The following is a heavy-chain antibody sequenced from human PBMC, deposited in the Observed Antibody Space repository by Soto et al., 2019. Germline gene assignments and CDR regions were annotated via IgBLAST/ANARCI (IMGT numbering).Heavy chain of an antibody. Sequence: PSETLSLTCSVSSDSIKYYYWNWIRQPPGKGLEWIGYIYYSGATNYNPSLKSRVTISKNQFSLQLSSVTVADTAVYYCVRGETKAHFDSWGQGILVTVSS. CDR3: VRGETKAHFDS. V-gene: IGHV4-59*01. D-gene: IGHD3-16*01. CDR2: IYYSGAT. J-gene: IGHJ4*02. CDR1: SDSIKYYY.